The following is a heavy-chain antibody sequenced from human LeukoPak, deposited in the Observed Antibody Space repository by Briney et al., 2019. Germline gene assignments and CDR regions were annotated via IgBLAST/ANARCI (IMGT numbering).Heavy chain of an antibody. CDR2: ISSSGSTI. CDR3: ARDLVVSAAGTFDY. V-gene: IGHV3-48*03. Sequence: GGSLRLSCAASGFTFSSYEMNWVRQAPGKGLEWVSYISSSGSTIYYADSVKGRFTISRDNAKNSLYLQMNSLRAEDTAVYYCARDLVVSAAGTFDYWGQGTLVTVSS. D-gene: IGHD6-13*01. J-gene: IGHJ4*02. CDR1: GFTFSSYE.